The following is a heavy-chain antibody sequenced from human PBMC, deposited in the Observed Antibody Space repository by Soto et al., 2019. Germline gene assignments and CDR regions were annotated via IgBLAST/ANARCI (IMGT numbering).Heavy chain of an antibody. V-gene: IGHV1-69*02. CDR2: IIPILGIA. CDR1: GGTFSSYT. J-gene: IGHJ4*02. CDR3: ARYLCSSTSCYDY. D-gene: IGHD2-2*01. Sequence: QVQLVQAGAEVKKPGSSVKVSCKASGGTFSSYTISWVRQAPGQGLEWMGRIIPILGIANYAQKFQGRGTITADKSTSTAYMELSSLRSEDTAVYYCARYLCSSTSCYDYWGQGTLVTVS.